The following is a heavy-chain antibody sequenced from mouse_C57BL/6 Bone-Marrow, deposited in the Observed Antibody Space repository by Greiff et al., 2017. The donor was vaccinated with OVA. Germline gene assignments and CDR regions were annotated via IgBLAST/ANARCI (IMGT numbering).Heavy chain of an antibody. CDR3: AIYYGSSLYFDY. D-gene: IGHD1-1*01. CDR2: IHPSDSDT. V-gene: IGHV1-74*01. J-gene: IGHJ2*01. CDR1: GYTFTSYW. Sequence: QVQLQQPGAELVKPGASVKLSCKASGYTFTSYWMHWVKQRPGRGLEWIGRIHPSDSDTNYNQKFKGKATLTVDKSSSTAYMQLSSLTSEDSAVYYCAIYYGSSLYFDYWGQGTTLTVSS.